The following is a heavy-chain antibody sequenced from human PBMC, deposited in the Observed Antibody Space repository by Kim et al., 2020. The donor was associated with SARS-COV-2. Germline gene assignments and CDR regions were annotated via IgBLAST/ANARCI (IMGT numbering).Heavy chain of an antibody. Sequence: ADAVKGRFTISRENSKDSLYLQMNSLRAEDTALYYCAKDMVRGVITAPDYWGQGTLVTVSS. CDR3: AKDMVRGVITAPDY. J-gene: IGHJ4*02. V-gene: IGHV3-43D*03. D-gene: IGHD3-10*01.